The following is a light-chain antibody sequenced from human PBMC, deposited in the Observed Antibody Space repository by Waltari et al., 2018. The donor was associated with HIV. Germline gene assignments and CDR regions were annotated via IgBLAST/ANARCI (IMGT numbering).Light chain of an antibody. CDR1: QSISSRY. Sequence: ESVLTQSPGTLSLSPGERATLSCRTSQSISSRYLAWYQQKPGQAPRLLIYGASNRATGIPDRFSGSGSGTDFNFTISRLEPEDFAVYYCQQYGTSPLYTFGQGTRLEI. CDR2: GAS. CDR3: QQYGTSPLYT. J-gene: IGKJ2*01. V-gene: IGKV3-20*01.